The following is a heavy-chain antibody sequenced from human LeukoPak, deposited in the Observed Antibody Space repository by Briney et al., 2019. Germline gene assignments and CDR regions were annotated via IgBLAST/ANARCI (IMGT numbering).Heavy chain of an antibody. Sequence: SETLSLTCTVSGGSISSSSYYWGWIRQPPGKGLEWIGSIYYSGSTYYNPSLKSRVTISVDTSKNQFSLKLSSVTAADTAVYYCARDLMLVYGMDVWGQGTTVTVSS. CDR2: IYYSGST. CDR1: GGSISSSSYY. CDR3: ARDLMLVYGMDV. J-gene: IGHJ6*02. D-gene: IGHD2-8*01. V-gene: IGHV4-39*07.